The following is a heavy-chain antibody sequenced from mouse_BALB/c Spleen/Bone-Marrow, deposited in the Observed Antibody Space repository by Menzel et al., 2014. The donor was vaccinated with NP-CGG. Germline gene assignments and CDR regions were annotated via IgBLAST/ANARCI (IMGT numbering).Heavy chain of an antibody. CDR1: RFTFSNYA. CDR2: ISSGGSYT. J-gene: IGHJ2*01. D-gene: IGHD4-1*01. V-gene: IGHV5-9-3*01. Sequence: DVQLVESGGGLVKPGGSLKLTCAASRFTFSNYAMSWVRQTPEKRLEWVATISSGGSYTYYPDSVKGRFTISRDNDQNRLYLQMSRLRSEDTAMYFCARQENWALDYWGQGPTLTVSS. CDR3: ARQENWALDY.